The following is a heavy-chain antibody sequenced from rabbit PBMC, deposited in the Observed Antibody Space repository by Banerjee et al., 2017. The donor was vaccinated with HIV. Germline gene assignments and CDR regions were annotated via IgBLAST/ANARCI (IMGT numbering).Heavy chain of an antibody. Sequence: QSLEESGGDLVKPGASLTLTCTASGVSFSSSSYMCWVRQAPGKGLEWIAYIDPVFSATYYATWVNGRFTISSQNAQNTVSLQMTSLTAADTATYFCVRGASSSGYYSLWGPGTLVTVS. J-gene: IGHJ4*01. CDR1: GVSFSSSSY. D-gene: IGHD1-1*01. V-gene: IGHV1S40*01. CDR2: IDPVFSAT. CDR3: VRGASSSGYYSL.